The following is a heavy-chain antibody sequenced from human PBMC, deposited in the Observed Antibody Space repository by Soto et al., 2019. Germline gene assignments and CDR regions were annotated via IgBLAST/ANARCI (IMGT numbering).Heavy chain of an antibody. J-gene: IGHJ4*02. CDR2: ISAYSGNT. V-gene: IGHV1-18*01. Sequence: QVQLVQSGAEVRMPGASVKVSCKASGYTFTTYDTSWVRQAPGQGLEWMGWISAYSGNTNNAQKLQGRVTMTTDTSTRTAYMELRSLRSDDTAVYYCARGTRGYTYALWGQGTLVTVSS. D-gene: IGHD5-18*01. CDR3: ARGTRGYTYAL. CDR1: GYTFTTYD.